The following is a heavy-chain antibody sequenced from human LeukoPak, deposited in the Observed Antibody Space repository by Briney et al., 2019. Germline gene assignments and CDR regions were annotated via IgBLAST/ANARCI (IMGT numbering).Heavy chain of an antibody. CDR1: GFTVSSNY. D-gene: IGHD2-2*01. J-gene: IGHJ6*03. Sequence: GGSLRLSCAASGFTVSSNYMSWVRQAPGKGLEWVSVIYSGGSTYYADSVKGRFTISRHNSKNTLYLQMNSLRAEDTAVYYCARGRRVVVPAAIQIYYYMDVWGKRTTVTVSS. CDR3: ARGRRVVVPAAIQIYYYMDV. V-gene: IGHV3-53*04. CDR2: IYSGGST.